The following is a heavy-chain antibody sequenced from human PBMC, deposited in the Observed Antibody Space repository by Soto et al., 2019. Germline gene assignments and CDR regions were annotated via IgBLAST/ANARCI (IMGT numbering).Heavy chain of an antibody. V-gene: IGHV3-23*01. CDR1: GFTFKYYA. CDR2: ISGSGDKT. D-gene: IGHD2-8*01. Sequence: EVQLLQSGGGLAQPGTSLRLSCAASGFTFKYYAMTWVRQAPGKGLEWVSTISGSGDKTDYADSVKGRFRVSRDNSKDTLYLQMDSLRADRPGLYYCARGSQWYGGQYFQDWGQGTLVTVSS. CDR3: ARGSQWYGGQYFQD. J-gene: IGHJ1*01.